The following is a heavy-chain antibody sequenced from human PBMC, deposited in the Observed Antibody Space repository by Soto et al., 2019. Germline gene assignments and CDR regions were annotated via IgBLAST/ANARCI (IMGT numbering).Heavy chain of an antibody. V-gene: IGHV4-30-2*01. CDR3: VRVPRP. CDR1: GGSISSGGYS. Sequence: QLQLQESGSGLVKPSQTLSLTCAVSGGSISSGGYSWRWFRQPPGKGLEWIGYIYHSGSIYYNRSLKSRVTISVDRSKTLFSLNVTAVTASDRAMYYWVRVPRPWGQRCLVTVSS. J-gene: IGHJ5*02. CDR2: IYHSGSI.